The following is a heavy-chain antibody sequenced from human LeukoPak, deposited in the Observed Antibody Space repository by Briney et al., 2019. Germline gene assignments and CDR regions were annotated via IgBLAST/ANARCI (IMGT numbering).Heavy chain of an antibody. V-gene: IGHV3-48*02. CDR3: ARRDPFDY. CDR2: ISTDSGTL. J-gene: IGHJ4*02. Sequence: GGSLRLSCVGSGFSFANYGTNWVRQAPGKGLEWISFISTDSGTLYYADSVKGRFTISRNNAANSLYLQMNNLRDEDTAVYYCARRDPFDYWGQGTMVTVSS. CDR1: GFSFANYG.